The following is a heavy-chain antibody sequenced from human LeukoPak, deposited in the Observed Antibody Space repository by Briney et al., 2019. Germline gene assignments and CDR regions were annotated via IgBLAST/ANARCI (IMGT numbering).Heavy chain of an antibody. CDR1: GSTFSSYA. Sequence: GGSLRLSCAASGSTFSSYAMSWVRQAPGKGLEWVSAISGSGGSTYYADSVKGRFTISRDNSKNTLYLQMNSLRAEDTAVYYCAKDLSYCGGDCYSRYYYYGVDVWGQGTTVTVSS. V-gene: IGHV3-23*01. CDR3: AKDLSYCGGDCYSRYYYYGVDV. D-gene: IGHD2-21*02. CDR2: ISGSGGST. J-gene: IGHJ6*02.